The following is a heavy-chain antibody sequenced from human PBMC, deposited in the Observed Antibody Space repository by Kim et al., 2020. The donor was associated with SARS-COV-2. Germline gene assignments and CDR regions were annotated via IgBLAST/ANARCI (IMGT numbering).Heavy chain of an antibody. Sequence: GGSLRLSCAASRFTFSDYYMAWIRQAPGKGLEWLSYISSGGSSIYYADSVKGRFTISRDNAKNSLYLQMNSLRAEDTAVYYCARCGEPITMVRGVIIGWFDTWGQGTLVTVSS. D-gene: IGHD3-10*01. CDR1: RFTFSDYY. CDR3: ARCGEPITMVRGVIIGWFDT. V-gene: IGHV3-11*01. CDR2: ISSGGSSI. J-gene: IGHJ5*02.